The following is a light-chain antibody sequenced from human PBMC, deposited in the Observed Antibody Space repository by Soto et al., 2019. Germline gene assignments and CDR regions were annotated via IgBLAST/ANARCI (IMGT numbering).Light chain of an antibody. CDR1: NSDIGGYNI. CDR3: TSYATGGTHV. CDR2: DVS. Sequence: QSVLTQPASVSGSPGQSITLSCTGTNSDIGGYNIVSWYQQHPDKAPKLMIYDVSIRPSGVSDRFSGSKSANTASLTISGLQPEDEADYYCTSYATGGTHVFGTGTKLTVL. J-gene: IGLJ1*01. V-gene: IGLV2-14*01.